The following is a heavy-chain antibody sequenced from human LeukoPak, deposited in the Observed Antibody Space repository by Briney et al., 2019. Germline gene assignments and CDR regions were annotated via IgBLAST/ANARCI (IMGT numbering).Heavy chain of an antibody. CDR1: GGSFSGYY. Sequence: PSETLSLTCAVYGGSFSGYYWSWNRQPPGKGLEWIGEINHSGSTNYNPSLKSRVTISVDTSKNQFSLKLSSVTAADTAVYYCARGSIVVITSVYYYYGMDVWGQGTTVTVSS. D-gene: IGHD3-22*01. CDR3: ARGSIVVITSVYYYYGMDV. J-gene: IGHJ6*02. CDR2: INHSGST. V-gene: IGHV4-34*01.